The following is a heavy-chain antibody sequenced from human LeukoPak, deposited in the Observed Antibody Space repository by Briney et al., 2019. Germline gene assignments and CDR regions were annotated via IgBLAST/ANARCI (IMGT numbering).Heavy chain of an antibody. D-gene: IGHD3-10*01. J-gene: IGHJ5*02. CDR1: GGTFSSYA. Sequence: SVKVSCKASGGTFSSYAISWVRQAPGQGLEWMGRIIPIFGIANYAQKFQGSVTITADKSTSAAYMELSSLRSEDTAVYYCASYPQSGDNWFDPWGQGTLVTVSS. CDR3: ASYPQSGDNWFDP. CDR2: IIPIFGIA. V-gene: IGHV1-69*04.